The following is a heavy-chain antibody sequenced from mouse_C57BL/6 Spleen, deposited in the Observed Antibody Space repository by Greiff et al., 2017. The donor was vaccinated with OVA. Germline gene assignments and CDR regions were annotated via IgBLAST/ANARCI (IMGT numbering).Heavy chain of an antibody. CDR2: IYPGDGDT. J-gene: IGHJ3*01. D-gene: IGHD2-2*01. V-gene: IGHV1-82*01. CDR3: AIYYGYDEAFAY. CDR1: GYAFSSYW. Sequence: VQLVESGPELVKPGASVKISCKASGYAFSSYWMNWVKQRPGKGLEWIGRIYPGDGDTNYNGKFKGKATLTADKSSSTAYMQLSSLTSEDSAVYFCAIYYGYDEAFAYWGQGTLVTVSA.